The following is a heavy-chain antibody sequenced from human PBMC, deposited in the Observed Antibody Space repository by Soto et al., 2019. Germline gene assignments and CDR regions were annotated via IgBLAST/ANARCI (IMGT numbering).Heavy chain of an antibody. CDR2: TSADNGNT. V-gene: IGHV1-18*04. J-gene: IGHJ5*02. CDR3: ARGGGRGAPRGWFDP. Sequence: QVQLVQSGAEVKKPGASVKVSCKASGYTFTSYGISWVRQAPGQGLEWMGRTSADNGNTNYAQKHQGRVTMTTDTSTSTAYMERRSLRSDDTAVYYCARGGGRGAPRGWFDPWGQGPLVTVSS. CDR1: GYTFTSYG. D-gene: IGHD3-10*01.